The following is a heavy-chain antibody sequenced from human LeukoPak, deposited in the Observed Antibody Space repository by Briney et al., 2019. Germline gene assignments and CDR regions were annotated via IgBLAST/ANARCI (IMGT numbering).Heavy chain of an antibody. CDR2: IKQDGSEK. D-gene: IGHD3-3*01. CDR1: GFTFSSYW. J-gene: IGHJ4*02. CDR3: ARAVNYDFWSGPDTYYFDY. Sequence: GGSLRLSCAASGFTFSSYWMSRVRQAPGKGLEWVANIKQDGSEKYYVDSVKGRFTISRDNAKNSLYLQMNSLRAEDTAVYYCARAVNYDFWSGPDTYYFDYWGQGTLVTVSS. V-gene: IGHV3-7*04.